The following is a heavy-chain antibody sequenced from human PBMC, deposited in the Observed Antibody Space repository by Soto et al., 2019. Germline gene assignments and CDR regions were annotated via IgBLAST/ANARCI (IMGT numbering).Heavy chain of an antibody. CDR3: ASLRLTWGYYFDY. Sequence: SETLSLTCTVSGCSIMSYYWSLIRDPPWKGLEWIWYIYYSGSTNYNPSLKSRVTISVDTSKTQFSLKLSSVTAADTAVYYCASLRLTWGYYFDYWGQGTLVTVSS. CDR1: GCSIMSYY. V-gene: IGHV4-59*01. CDR2: IYYSGST. D-gene: IGHD1-26*01. J-gene: IGHJ4*02.